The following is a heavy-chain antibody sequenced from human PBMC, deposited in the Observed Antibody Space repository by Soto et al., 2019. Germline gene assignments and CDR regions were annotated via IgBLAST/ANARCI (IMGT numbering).Heavy chain of an antibody. D-gene: IGHD2-15*01. V-gene: IGHV3-21*01. CDR1: GFTFSSYS. CDR2: ISSGSSYI. J-gene: IGHJ6*02. Sequence: PGGSLRLSCAASGFTFSSYSMNWVRQAPGKGLEWVSSISSGSSYIYYADSLKGRFTISRDNAKNSLYLQMNSLRAEDTAVYYCARDMNVVAAAKRWYYGMDVWGQGTTVTVSS. CDR3: ARDMNVVAAAKRWYYGMDV.